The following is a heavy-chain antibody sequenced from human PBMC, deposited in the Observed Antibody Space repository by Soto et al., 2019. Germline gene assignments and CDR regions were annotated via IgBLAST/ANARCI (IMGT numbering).Heavy chain of an antibody. CDR3: ARNTGGITGTVDY. Sequence: GGSLRLSCAASGFTVSSNYMSWVRQAPGKGLEWVSVIYSGGSTYYADSVKGRFTISRDNSKNTLYLQMNSLRAEGTAVYDCARNTGGITGTVDYWGQGTLVTVSS. CDR1: GFTVSSNY. D-gene: IGHD1-20*01. V-gene: IGHV3-53*01. CDR2: IYSGGST. J-gene: IGHJ4*02.